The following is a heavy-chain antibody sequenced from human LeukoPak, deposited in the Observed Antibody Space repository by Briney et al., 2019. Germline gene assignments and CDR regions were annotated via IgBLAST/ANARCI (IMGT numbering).Heavy chain of an antibody. CDR1: GFLFSSSW. CDR3: TRFRRSAQSY. CDR2: IGPDGSDK. V-gene: IGHV3-7*01. Sequence: GGSLRLSCTTSGFLFSSSWMSWVRQAPGKGLEWVANIGPDGSDKQYVDSMKGRFAISRDNAQNSVYLHMNSLTAEDTAVYYCTRFRRSAQSYWGQGTLVTVSS. D-gene: IGHD2-15*01. J-gene: IGHJ4*02.